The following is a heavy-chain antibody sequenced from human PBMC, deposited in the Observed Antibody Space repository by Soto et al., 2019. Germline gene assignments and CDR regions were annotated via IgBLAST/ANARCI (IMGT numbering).Heavy chain of an antibody. Sequence: ASVKVSCKASGYTFTSYAMHWVRQAPGQRLEWMGWINAGNGNTKYSQKFQGRVTITRDTSASTAYMELSSLRSEDTAVYYCARELIVLMVYPYYYGMDVWGQGTTVTVSS. V-gene: IGHV1-3*01. CDR1: GYTFTSYA. CDR2: INAGNGNT. D-gene: IGHD2-8*01. CDR3: ARELIVLMVYPYYYGMDV. J-gene: IGHJ6*02.